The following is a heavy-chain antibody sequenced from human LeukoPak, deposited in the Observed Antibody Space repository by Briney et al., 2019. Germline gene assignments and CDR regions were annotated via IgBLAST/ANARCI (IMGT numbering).Heavy chain of an antibody. D-gene: IGHD3-22*01. V-gene: IGHV4-38-2*02. CDR3: ATARDYYDSSLY. CDR1: GYSISSGYY. Sequence: SSETLSLTCTVSGYSISSGYYWGWIRPPPGKGLEWIGIIYHSGSTYYNPSLKSRVTISVDTSKNQFSLKLSSVTAAATAVYYCATARDYYDSSLYWGQGTLVTVSS. J-gene: IGHJ4*02. CDR2: IYHSGST.